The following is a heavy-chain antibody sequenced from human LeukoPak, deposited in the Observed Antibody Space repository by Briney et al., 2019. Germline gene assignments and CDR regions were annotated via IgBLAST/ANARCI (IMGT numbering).Heavy chain of an antibody. J-gene: IGHJ4*02. CDR2: IYYSGST. V-gene: IGHV4-39*07. Sequence: SETLSLTCTVSGGSISSSSYYWGWIRQPPGKGLEWIGSIYYSGSTYYNPSLKSRVTISVDTSKNQFSLKLSSVTAADTAVYYCARDKKGASCYDYWGQGTLVTVSS. CDR3: ARDKKGASCYDY. D-gene: IGHD2-2*01. CDR1: GGSISSSSYY.